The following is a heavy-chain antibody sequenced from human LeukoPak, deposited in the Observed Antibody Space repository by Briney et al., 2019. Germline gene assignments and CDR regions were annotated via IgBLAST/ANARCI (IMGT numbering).Heavy chain of an antibody. D-gene: IGHD2-2*01. J-gene: IGHJ4*02. V-gene: IGHV3-23*01. CDR3: AKGYSSTSYCLDY. Sequence: PGGSLRLSCVGSGFTFSRYWLNWVRRAPGKGLEWVSSINGGGDSATYADSVKGRFTISRDNSRNTVFLQVNSLRAEDTAVYYCAKGYSSTSYCLDYWGQGTLVTVSS. CDR2: INGGGDSA. CDR1: GFTFSRYW.